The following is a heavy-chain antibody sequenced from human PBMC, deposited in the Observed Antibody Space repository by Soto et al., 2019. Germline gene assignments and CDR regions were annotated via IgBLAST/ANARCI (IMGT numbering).Heavy chain of an antibody. Sequence: EVQLLESGGGLVQPGGSLRLSCAASGFTFSSYAMSWVRQAPGKGLEWVSAISGSGGGTYYADSVKGRFTSSRDNPKNTLYLQMNSLRAEDTAVYYCGKDQAARHEKGYFDYWGQGTLVTVSS. D-gene: IGHD6-6*01. CDR2: ISGSGGGT. V-gene: IGHV3-23*01. J-gene: IGHJ4*02. CDR3: GKDQAARHEKGYFDY. CDR1: GFTFSSYA.